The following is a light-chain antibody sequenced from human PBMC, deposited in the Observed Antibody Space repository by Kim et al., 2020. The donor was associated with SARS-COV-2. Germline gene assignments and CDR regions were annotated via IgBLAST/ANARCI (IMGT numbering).Light chain of an antibody. Sequence: GQSIPISGTGPSSDIGRYNYVSWYQQHPGKAPKLMIYDVTKRPSGVSDRFSGSKSGNTASLTISGLQAEDEAGYYCISYTTSSTFVFGAGTKVTVL. V-gene: IGLV2-14*04. J-gene: IGLJ1*01. CDR1: SSDIGRYNY. CDR2: DVT. CDR3: ISYTTSSTFV.